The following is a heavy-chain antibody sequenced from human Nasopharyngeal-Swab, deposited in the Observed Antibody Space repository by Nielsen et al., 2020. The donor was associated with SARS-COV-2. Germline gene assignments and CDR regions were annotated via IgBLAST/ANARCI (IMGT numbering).Heavy chain of an antibody. Sequence: WIRQPPGKGLEWIGEINHSGSTNYNPPLKSRVTISVDTSKNQFSLKLSSVTAADTAVYYCARRTRYGITGTRGGFPVWGKGTTVTVS. CDR2: INHSGST. V-gene: IGHV4-34*01. CDR3: ARRTRYGITGTRGGFPV. J-gene: IGHJ6*03. D-gene: IGHD1-7*01.